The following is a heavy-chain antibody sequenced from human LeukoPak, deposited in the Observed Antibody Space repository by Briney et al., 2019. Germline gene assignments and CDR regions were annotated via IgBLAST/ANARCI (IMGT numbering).Heavy chain of an antibody. D-gene: IGHD2-15*01. V-gene: IGHV1-2*02. CDR3: ARGVDAFDI. CDR2: INPNTGDT. J-gene: IGHJ3*02. Sequence: ASAKVSCKASGYTFLGYYIHWVRQAPGQGLEWMGGINPNTGDTHFAQRFQGRVTMTRDTSITTAYMELSRLRSDDTAVYYCARGVDAFDIWGQGTVVTVSS. CDR1: GYTFLGYY.